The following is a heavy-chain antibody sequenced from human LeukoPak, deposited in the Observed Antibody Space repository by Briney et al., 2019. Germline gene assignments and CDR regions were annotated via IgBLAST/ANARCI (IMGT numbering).Heavy chain of an antibody. CDR3: AKAGSIGYCSSTSCYDGFNWFDP. CDR2: ISGSGGST. V-gene: IGHV3-23*01. J-gene: IGHJ5*02. D-gene: IGHD2-2*01. CDR1: GFTFSSYA. Sequence: GGSLRLSCAASGFTFSSYAMSWVRQAPGKGLEWVSAISGSGGSTYYADSVKGRFTISRDNSKNTLYLQMNSLRAEDTAVYYCAKAGSIGYCSSTSCYDGFNWFDPWGQGTLVTVSS.